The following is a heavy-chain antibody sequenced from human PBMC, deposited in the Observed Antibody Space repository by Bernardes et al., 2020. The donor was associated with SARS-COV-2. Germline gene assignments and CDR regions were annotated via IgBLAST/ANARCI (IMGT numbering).Heavy chain of an antibody. J-gene: IGHJ4*02. CDR2: ISSSSYT. D-gene: IGHD3-10*01. Sequence: GGSLRLSCAASGFTFSDYYMSWIRQAPGKGLEWVSYISSSSYTNYADSVKGRFTISRDNAKNSLYLQMNSLRAEDTAVYYCARDGEYYYGSGNSDYWGQGTLVTVSS. CDR1: GFTFSDYY. CDR3: ARDGEYYYGSGNSDY. V-gene: IGHV3-11*06.